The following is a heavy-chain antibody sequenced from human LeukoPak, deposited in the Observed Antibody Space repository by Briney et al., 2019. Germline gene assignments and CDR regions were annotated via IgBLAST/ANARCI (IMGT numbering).Heavy chain of an antibody. CDR1: GFTFDDYA. V-gene: IGHV3-9*01. Sequence: PGGSLRLSCAASGFTFDDYAMHWVRQAPGKGLEWVSGISWNSGSIGYADSVKGRFTISRDNAKNSLYLQMNSLRAVDTALYYCAKAGAAAGYYFDYWGQGTLVTVSS. J-gene: IGHJ4*02. CDR2: ISWNSGSI. CDR3: AKAGAAAGYYFDY. D-gene: IGHD6-13*01.